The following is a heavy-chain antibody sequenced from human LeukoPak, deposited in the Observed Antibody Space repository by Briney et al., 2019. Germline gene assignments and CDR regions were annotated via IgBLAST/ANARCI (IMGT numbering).Heavy chain of an antibody. D-gene: IGHD6-13*01. V-gene: IGHV4-59*01. J-gene: IGHJ4*02. CDR2: FYSSGST. CDR1: GGSISSYY. Sequence: SATLSLTCTVSGGSISSYYWNWIRQAPGKGLEWIGFFYSSGSTNYNPSLKSRVTMSVDTSKNQFSLKLRSVTDADTAVYHCARGGSSTWRIGYYFDFWGQGTLVTVSS. CDR3: ARGGSSTWRIGYYFDF.